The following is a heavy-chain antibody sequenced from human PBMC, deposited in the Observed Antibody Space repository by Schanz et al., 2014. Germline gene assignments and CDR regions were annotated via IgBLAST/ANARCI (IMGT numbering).Heavy chain of an antibody. D-gene: IGHD1-1*01. J-gene: IGHJ4*02. CDR2: IKHDGSVK. CDR1: GFTFSSYA. V-gene: IGHV3-7*01. Sequence: EVQLLESGGGLVQPGGSLRLSCSASGFTFSSYAMSWVRQAPGKGPEWVANIKHDGSVKDYVDSVEGRFTISRDNAKRSLFLQMNSLRAEDTALYYCARDRRNADLDYWGQGTLVTVSS. CDR3: ARDRRNADLDY.